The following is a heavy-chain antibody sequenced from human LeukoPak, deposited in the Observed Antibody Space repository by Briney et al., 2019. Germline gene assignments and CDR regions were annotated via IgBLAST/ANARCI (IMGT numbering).Heavy chain of an antibody. CDR2: ISGSGGST. J-gene: IGHJ5*02. Sequence: PGGSLRLSCAASGFTFSSYAMSWVRQAPGKGLEWVSTISGSGGSTYYADSVKGRFTISRDNSKSTLYLQMNSLRAGDAAVYYCAKLVGAPGSWGQGTLVTVSS. CDR3: AKLVGAPGS. CDR1: GFTFSSYA. V-gene: IGHV3-23*01. D-gene: IGHD1-26*01.